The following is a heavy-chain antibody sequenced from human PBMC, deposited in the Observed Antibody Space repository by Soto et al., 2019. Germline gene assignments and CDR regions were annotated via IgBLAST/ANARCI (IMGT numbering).Heavy chain of an antibody. D-gene: IGHD4-17*01. CDR1: VGSISSYY. V-gene: IGHV4-59*01. CDR2: IYYSGST. J-gene: IGHJ4*02. CDR3: AKFFDYGDYRIDF. Sequence: PSESLSLTCTVSVGSISSYYWSWIRQPPGKGLEWIGYIYYSGSTNYNPSLKSRVTISVDTSKNQFSLKLSSVTAADTAVYYCAKFFDYGDYRIDFWGQGTLVTVSS.